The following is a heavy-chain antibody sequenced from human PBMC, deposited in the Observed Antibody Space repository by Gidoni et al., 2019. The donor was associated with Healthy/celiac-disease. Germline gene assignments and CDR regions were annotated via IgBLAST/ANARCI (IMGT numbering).Heavy chain of an antibody. CDR2: IKSKTDGGTT. D-gene: IGHD1-26*01. J-gene: IGHJ4*02. Sequence: EVQLVESGGGLVKPGGSLRLSCAASGFTFSNAWMSWVRQAPGKGLEWVGRIKSKTDGGTTDYAAPVKGRFTISRDDSKNTLYLQMNSLKTEDTAVYYCSTETLKARWERQGIGYWGQGTLVTVSS. CDR1: GFTFSNAW. V-gene: IGHV3-15*01. CDR3: STETLKARWERQGIGY.